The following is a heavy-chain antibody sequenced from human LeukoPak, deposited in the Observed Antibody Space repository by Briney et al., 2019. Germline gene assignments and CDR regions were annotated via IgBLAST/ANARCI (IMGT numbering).Heavy chain of an antibody. CDR1: DGSISTYY. CDR2: MYHSGHT. V-gene: IGHV4-59*12. D-gene: IGHD6-13*01. CDR3: ARESSSSWEYYYGMDV. Sequence: PSETLSLTCTVSDGSISTYYWTWIRQPPGKGLEWIGYMYHSGHTNYNPSLKSRVTISVDTSKNQFSLKLSSVTAADTAVYYCARESSSSWEYYYGMDVWGQGTTVTVSS. J-gene: IGHJ6*02.